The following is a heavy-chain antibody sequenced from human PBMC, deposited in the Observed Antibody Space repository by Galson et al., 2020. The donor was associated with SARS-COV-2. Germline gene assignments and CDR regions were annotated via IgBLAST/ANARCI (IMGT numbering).Heavy chain of an antibody. Sequence: SVKVSCKASGGTFSSYTISWVRQAPGQGLEWMGRIIPILGIANYAQKLQGRVTITADKSTSTAYMELSSLRSEDTAVYYCARSNEYSSSQYYYYYGMDVWGQGTTVTVSS. CDR3: ARSNEYSSSQYYYYYGMDV. V-gene: IGHV1-69*02. CDR2: IIPILGIA. CDR1: GGTFSSYT. J-gene: IGHJ6*02. D-gene: IGHD6-6*01.